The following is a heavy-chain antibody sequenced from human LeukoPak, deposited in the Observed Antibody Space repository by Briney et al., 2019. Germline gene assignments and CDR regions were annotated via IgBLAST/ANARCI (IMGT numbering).Heavy chain of an antibody. CDR3: ARDYGSHGEYFDY. V-gene: IGHV3-48*02. J-gene: IGHJ4*02. Sequence: GGSLRLSCAAPGFTFTKYNINWVRQAPGKGLEWVSYISSDGSTLYYADSVRGRFTISRDNARNSLYLQMNSLRDEDTAVYYCARDYGSHGEYFDYWGQGTLVTVSS. CDR1: GFTFTKYN. CDR2: ISSDGSTL. D-gene: IGHD3-10*01.